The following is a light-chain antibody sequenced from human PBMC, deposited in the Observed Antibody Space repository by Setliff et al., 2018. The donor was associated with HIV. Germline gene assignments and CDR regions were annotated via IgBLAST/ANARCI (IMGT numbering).Light chain of an antibody. V-gene: IGLV2-14*01. CDR3: SSFTSSSTYV. CDR2: EGT. J-gene: IGLJ1*01. CDR1: SRDVGGGQNY. Sequence: QSALAQPASVSGSPGQSITISCTGTSRDVGGGQNYVSWYQQYPGQAPKLMIYEGTKRPAGVSDRFSGSKSGNTASLIISGLQTEDEAEYYCSSFTSSSTYVFGIGTKVTV.